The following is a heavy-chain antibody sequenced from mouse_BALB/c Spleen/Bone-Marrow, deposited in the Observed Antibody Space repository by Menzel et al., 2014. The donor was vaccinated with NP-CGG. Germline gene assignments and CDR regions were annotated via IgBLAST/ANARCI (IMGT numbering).Heavy chain of an antibody. CDR1: GFAFSSYD. V-gene: IGHV5-12-1*01. D-gene: IGHD1-2*01. CDR3: ARHYGYGAMDY. J-gene: IGHJ4*01. Sequence: EVKLQESGGGLVKPGGSLKLSCAASGFAFSSYDMSWVRQTPEKRLEWVAYISSGGGSTYYPDTVKGRFTISRDNAKNTLYLQMSSLKSEDTAMYYCARHYGYGAMDYWGQGTSVTVPS. CDR2: ISSGGGST.